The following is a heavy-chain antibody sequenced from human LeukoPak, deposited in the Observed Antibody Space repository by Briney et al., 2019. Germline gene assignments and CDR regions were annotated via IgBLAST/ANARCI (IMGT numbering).Heavy chain of an antibody. Sequence: GGSLRLSCAASVFTFSMYWMTWVRQAPGKGLEWVANIKQDGSVKQYVGSVKGRFTISRDNAKNSLYLQMNSLRAEDTAVYYCARDTNGWNDYWGQGTLVTVSS. V-gene: IGHV3-7*01. J-gene: IGHJ4*02. CDR1: VFTFSMYW. D-gene: IGHD2-8*01. CDR2: IKQDGSVK. CDR3: ARDTNGWNDY.